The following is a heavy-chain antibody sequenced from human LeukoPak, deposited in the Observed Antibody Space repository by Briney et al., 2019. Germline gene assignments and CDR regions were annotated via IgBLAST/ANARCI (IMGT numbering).Heavy chain of an antibody. CDR2: ISYDGSNE. J-gene: IGHJ4*02. CDR1: GFTFRSCD. Sequence: GGSLTLSCAASGFTFRSCDMHWVRQAPGKGPEWVAVISYDGSNEYYADSVKGRFTISRDNSKNSLYLQMNSLRAEDTAVYYCAKSGQIWLSSRDYWGQGTLVTVSS. V-gene: IGHV3-30*18. D-gene: IGHD5-18*01. CDR3: AKSGQIWLSSRDY.